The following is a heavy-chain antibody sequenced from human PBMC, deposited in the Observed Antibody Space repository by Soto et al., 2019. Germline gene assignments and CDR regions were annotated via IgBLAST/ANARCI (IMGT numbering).Heavy chain of an antibody. J-gene: IGHJ4*02. Sequence: GGSLRLSCVASGFPFSNYAMTWVRQAPGKGLEWVSALSGSGVSTYYADSVMGRFTISRDNSKNTVYLQMNSLRAEDTAVYYCAKIESRFFYDSTGYYPFDYWGQGTMVTVSS. CDR2: LSGSGVST. D-gene: IGHD3-22*01. V-gene: IGHV3-23*01. CDR1: GFPFSNYA. CDR3: AKIESRFFYDSTGYYPFDY.